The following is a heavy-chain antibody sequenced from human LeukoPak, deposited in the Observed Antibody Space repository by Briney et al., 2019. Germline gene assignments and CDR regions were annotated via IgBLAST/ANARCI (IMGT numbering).Heavy chain of an antibody. Sequence: SETLSLTCTVSGGSISSYYWTWIRQPAGKGLEWIGRIYPSGSTNYNPSLKSRVTMSVDTSKNQFSLELNSVTAADTAAYYCARENSGSYRQFDYWGQGTLVTVSS. CDR2: IYPSGST. V-gene: IGHV4-4*07. CDR3: ARENSGSYRQFDY. D-gene: IGHD1-26*01. CDR1: GGSISSYY. J-gene: IGHJ4*02.